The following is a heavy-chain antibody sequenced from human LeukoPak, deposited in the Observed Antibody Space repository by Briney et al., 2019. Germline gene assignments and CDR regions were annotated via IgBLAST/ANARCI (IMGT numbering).Heavy chain of an antibody. J-gene: IGHJ4*02. Sequence: PSETLSLTCAVYGGSFNDYYWNWIRQPPGKGLEWIGEINLRGSTTYNPSLKSRVTISLDESKNQFSLKLSSVTAADTAVYYCARRDYYDSSGYDYWGQGTLVTVSS. CDR3: ARRDYYDSSGYDY. CDR1: GGSFNDYY. D-gene: IGHD3-22*01. CDR2: INLRGST. V-gene: IGHV4-34*01.